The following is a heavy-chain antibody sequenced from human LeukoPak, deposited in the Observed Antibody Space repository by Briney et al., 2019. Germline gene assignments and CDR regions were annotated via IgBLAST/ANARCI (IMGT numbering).Heavy chain of an antibody. CDR3: ARGSGNIAAAGSFDY. CDR1: GFTVSTNY. V-gene: IGHV3-66*02. D-gene: IGHD6-13*01. CDR2: IYSGGST. Sequence: GGSLRLSCAASGFTVSTNYMSWVRQAPGKGLEWVSLIYSGGSTYHADSVKGRSTLSRDNSKNTLYLQMNSLRTEDTAVYYCARGSGNIAAAGSFDYWGQGTLVTVSS. J-gene: IGHJ4*02.